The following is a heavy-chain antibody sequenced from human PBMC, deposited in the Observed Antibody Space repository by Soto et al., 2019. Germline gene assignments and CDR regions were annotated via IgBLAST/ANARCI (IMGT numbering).Heavy chain of an antibody. CDR2: IRSKANSYAT. Sequence: PGGSLRLSCAASGFTFSGSAMHWVRQASGKGLEWVGRIRSKANSYATAYAASVKGRFTISRDDSKNTVYLQMNSLKTENTGIFYCTTDSYSTMIVVRFDYWGHGTLVTVSS. V-gene: IGHV3-73*01. CDR1: GFTFSGSA. D-gene: IGHD3-22*01. CDR3: TTDSYSTMIVVRFDY. J-gene: IGHJ4*01.